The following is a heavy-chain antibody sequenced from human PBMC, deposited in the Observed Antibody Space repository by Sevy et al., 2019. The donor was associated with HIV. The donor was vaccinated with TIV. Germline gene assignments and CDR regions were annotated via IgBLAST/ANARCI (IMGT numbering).Heavy chain of an antibody. CDR2: IKSKTDGGTT. CDR3: TTGTFCGWGCMAVAGIFYFDY. CDR1: GFTFSNAW. D-gene: IGHD6-19*01. V-gene: IGHV3-15*01. Sequence: GGSLRLSCAASGFTFSNAWMSWVRQAPGKGLEWVGRIKSKTDGGTTDYAAPVKGRFTISRDDSKNTLYLQMNSLKTEDTAVYYCTTGTFCGWGCMAVAGIFYFDYWGQGTLVTVSS. J-gene: IGHJ4*02.